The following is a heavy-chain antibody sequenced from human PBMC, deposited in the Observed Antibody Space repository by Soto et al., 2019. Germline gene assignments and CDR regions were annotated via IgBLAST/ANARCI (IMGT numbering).Heavy chain of an antibody. V-gene: IGHV3-74*01. Sequence: GGSLRLSCAASGFTFSSYWMHWVRQAPGKGLVWVSRINSDGSSTSYADSVKGRFTISRDNAKNTLYLQMNSLRAEDTAVYYCARDRSYGSSWHSFAPWGQGTLVTVSS. J-gene: IGHJ5*02. D-gene: IGHD6-13*01. CDR1: GFTFSSYW. CDR3: ARDRSYGSSWHSFAP. CDR2: INSDGSST.